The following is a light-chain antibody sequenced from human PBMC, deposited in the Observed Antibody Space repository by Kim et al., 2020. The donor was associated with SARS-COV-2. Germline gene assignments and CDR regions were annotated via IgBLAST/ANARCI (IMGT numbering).Light chain of an antibody. V-gene: IGLV2-14*04. Sequence: GQSITIPCTGTSSDVGGYNYVSWYQQHPGKAPKLMVYDVSQRPSGVSNRFSGSKSGNTASLTISGLQAEDEADYYCSSYTSSSTWVFGGGTQLTVL. J-gene: IGLJ3*02. CDR2: DVS. CDR1: SSDVGGYNY. CDR3: SSYTSSSTWV.